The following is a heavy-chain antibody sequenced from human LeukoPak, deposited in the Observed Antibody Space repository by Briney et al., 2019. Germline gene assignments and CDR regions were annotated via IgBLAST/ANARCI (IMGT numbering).Heavy chain of an antibody. J-gene: IGHJ4*02. V-gene: IGHV5-51*01. CDR1: GYSFTSYW. CDR2: ISFGDSDS. CDR3: ARGFCSGDTCYWNFDH. Sequence: GESLKISCKGSGYSFTSYWIGWVRQMPGKGLEWMGIISFGDSDSRYSPSFQGQVTISVDKSINTAYLQWSSLKASDTALYYCARGFCSGDTCYWNFDHWGQGTLVTVSS. D-gene: IGHD2-15*01.